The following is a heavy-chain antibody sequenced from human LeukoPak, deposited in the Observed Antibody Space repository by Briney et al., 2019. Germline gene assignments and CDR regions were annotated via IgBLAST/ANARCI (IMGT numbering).Heavy chain of an antibody. V-gene: IGHV1-46*02. CDR2: INPSDGAT. D-gene: IGHD3-16*01. CDR3: GREERGGLSGGLGGLFASYYTYYYMDV. CDR1: GYTFNMFY. Sequence: ASVKVSCKASGYTFNMFYIHWVRQAPGQGLEWMGLINPSDGATTYAQRFQGRVTVTRDMSTTTVYMDLRSLTSEDTAVYFCGREERGGLSGGLGGLFASYYTYYYMDVWGRGTTVTVSS. J-gene: IGHJ6*03.